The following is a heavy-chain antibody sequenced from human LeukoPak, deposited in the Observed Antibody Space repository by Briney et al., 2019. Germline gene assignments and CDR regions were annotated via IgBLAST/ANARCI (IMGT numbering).Heavy chain of an antibody. CDR1: GYNFTDYW. D-gene: IGHD3-16*01. CDR2: FYPGDSDT. J-gene: IGHJ1*01. Sequence: GESLKISCMGSGYNFTDYWIGWVRQMPGKGLEWMGIFYPGDSDTTYSPSFQGQVTISADKSISTAYLQWSSLKASDTAIYYCARSSYHVGDFQYWGQGTLVTVSS. CDR3: ARSSYHVGDFQY. V-gene: IGHV5-51*01.